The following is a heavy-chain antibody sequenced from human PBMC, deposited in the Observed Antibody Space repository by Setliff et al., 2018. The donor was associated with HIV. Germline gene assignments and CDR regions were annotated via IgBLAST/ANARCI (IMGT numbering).Heavy chain of an antibody. D-gene: IGHD3-22*01. CDR2: IYSNGGT. CDR3: ASRDTSRYFDDY. CDR1: VGSFSNTNYY. V-gene: IGHV4-61*05. Sequence: PSETLSLTCNVSVGSFSNTNYYWGWIRQPPGKGLEYIGYIYSNGGTNYNPSLKSRVSISTDTSKNQFSLKLTSVTAADTAVYYCASRDTSRYFDDYWGQGTLVTVSS. J-gene: IGHJ4*02.